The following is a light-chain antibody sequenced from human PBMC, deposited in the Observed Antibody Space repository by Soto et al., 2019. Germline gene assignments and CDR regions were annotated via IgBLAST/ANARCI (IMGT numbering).Light chain of an antibody. Sequence: DIQMTQSPSSVSASVGDRVTITCRASQDIGSWLAWYQQKPGKATDLLIYGVASLQSGVPSWFYGGGSGTAFTLTISSLQPEDFAPYYCQQGGSFPIAFGQGTRLEIK. J-gene: IGKJ5*01. CDR3: QQGGSFPIA. CDR2: GVA. V-gene: IGKV1-12*01. CDR1: QDIGSW.